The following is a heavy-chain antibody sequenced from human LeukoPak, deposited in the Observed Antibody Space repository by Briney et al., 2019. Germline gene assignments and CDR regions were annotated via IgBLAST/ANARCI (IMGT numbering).Heavy chain of an antibody. CDR3: AADVPENGAQIDY. CDR2: VRSGGST. V-gene: IGHV3-15*01. CDR1: GFTMNSAW. D-gene: IGHD2-8*01. Sequence: GGSLRLSCGASGFTMNSAWMSWVGRAPGKGREGGARVRSGGSTDYAATAKGRFSISRDDSRHTVTLQMNSLTTEDTAVFYCAADVPENGAQIDYWGQGTRVTVSS. J-gene: IGHJ4*02.